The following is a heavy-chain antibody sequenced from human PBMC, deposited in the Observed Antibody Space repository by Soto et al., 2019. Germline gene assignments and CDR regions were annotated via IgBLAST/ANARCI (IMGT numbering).Heavy chain of an antibody. CDR1: GGTFSSYA. Sequence: GASVKVSCKASGGTFSSYAISWVRQAPGQGLEWMGGIIPIFGTANYAQKFQGRVTITADESTSTAYMELSSLRSEDTAVYYCARDENIVVVGARWFDPWGQGTLVT. J-gene: IGHJ5*02. CDR3: ARDENIVVVGARWFDP. D-gene: IGHD2-2*01. V-gene: IGHV1-69*13. CDR2: IIPIFGTA.